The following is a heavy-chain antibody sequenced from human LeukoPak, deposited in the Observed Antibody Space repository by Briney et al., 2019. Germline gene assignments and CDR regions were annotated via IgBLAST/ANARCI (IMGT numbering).Heavy chain of an antibody. V-gene: IGHV1-18*01. CDR1: GYTFTSYG. CDR3: ARGSPLVGARHAEYFQH. CDR2: ISAYNGNT. J-gene: IGHJ1*01. Sequence: ASVKVSCKASGYTFTSYGINWVRQAPGQGLEWMGWISAYNGNTNYAQKLQGRVSMTTDTSTSTVYMELRSLRSDDTAVYYCARGSPLVGARHAEYFQHWGQGTLVTVSS. D-gene: IGHD1-26*01.